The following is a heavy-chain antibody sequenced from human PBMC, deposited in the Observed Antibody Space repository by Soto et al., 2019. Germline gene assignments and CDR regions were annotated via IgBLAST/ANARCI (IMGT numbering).Heavy chain of an antibody. CDR1: GFTFSSYA. V-gene: IGHV3-23*01. Sequence: GGSLRLSCAASGFTFSSYAMSWVRQAPGQGLEWVSVISGSGGNTYYADSVKGRFTISRDNSKDTLYLQTNSLRVEDTAVYYCAKPNLYCSSTSCYDYWGQGALVTVSS. D-gene: IGHD2-2*01. CDR2: ISGSGGNT. CDR3: AKPNLYCSSTSCYDY. J-gene: IGHJ4*02.